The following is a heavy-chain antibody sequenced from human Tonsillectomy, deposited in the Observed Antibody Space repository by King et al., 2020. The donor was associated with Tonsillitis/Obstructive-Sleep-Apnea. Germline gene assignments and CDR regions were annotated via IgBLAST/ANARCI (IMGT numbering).Heavy chain of an antibody. CDR2: ISGSGGST. D-gene: IGHD4-23*01. CDR3: AKDFKGMGGNHYSDY. CDR1: GFTFSSYA. Sequence: VQLVESGGGLVQPGGSLRLSCAASGFTFSSYAMSWVRQAPGKGLEWVSSISGSGGSTYYADSVKGRFTISRDNSKNTLYLQMNSLRAEDTAVCYCAKDFKGMGGNHYSDYWGQGTLVTVSS. J-gene: IGHJ4*02. V-gene: IGHV3-23*04.